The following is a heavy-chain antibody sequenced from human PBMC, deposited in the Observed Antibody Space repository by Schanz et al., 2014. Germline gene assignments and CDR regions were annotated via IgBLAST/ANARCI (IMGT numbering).Heavy chain of an antibody. V-gene: IGHV3-33*06. CDR1: GFTFNSYG. J-gene: IGHJ4*02. D-gene: IGHD2-2*01. Sequence: QVQLVESGGGVVQPGRSLRLSCAASGFTFNSYGMHWVRQAPGKGLEWVVFIWYDGSNKYYADSVKGRFTISRDNSKNTLYVQMNSLRAEDTAVYYCAKSMYSTSWAFDFWGQGAQVTVSS. CDR3: AKSMYSTSWAFDF. CDR2: IWYDGSNK.